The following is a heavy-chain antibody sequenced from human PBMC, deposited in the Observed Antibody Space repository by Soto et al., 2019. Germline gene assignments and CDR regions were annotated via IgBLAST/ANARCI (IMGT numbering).Heavy chain of an antibody. CDR3: ARTRGSSGWLDY. CDR2: IYYSGST. Sequence: SETLSLTCTVSGGSIRSYYWSWIRQPPGKGLEWIGYIYYSGSTNYNPSLKSRVTISVDTSKSQVSLKLSSVTAADTAAYHCARTRGSSGWLDYWSQGTLVTVSS. V-gene: IGHV4-59*01. J-gene: IGHJ4*02. D-gene: IGHD6-19*01. CDR1: GGSIRSYY.